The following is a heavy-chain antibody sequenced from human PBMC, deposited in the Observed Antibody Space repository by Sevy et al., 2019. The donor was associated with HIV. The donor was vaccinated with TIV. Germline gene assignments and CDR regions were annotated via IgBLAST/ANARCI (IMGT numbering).Heavy chain of an antibody. Sequence: SETLSLTCTVSGGSITSLYWNWIRQPPGKGLEWIANIYYNGYINYNPSLKSRVTLSLDTSKNRFSLRLSSVTAADTAMYYCAGVNAWGRSYCCGQGTLVTVSS. CDR2: IYYNGYI. D-gene: IGHD1-26*01. J-gene: IGHJ4*02. CDR3: AGVNAWGRSYC. CDR1: GGSITSLY. V-gene: IGHV4-59*08.